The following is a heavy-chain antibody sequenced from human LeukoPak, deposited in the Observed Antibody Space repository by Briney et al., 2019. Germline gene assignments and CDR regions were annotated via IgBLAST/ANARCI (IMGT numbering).Heavy chain of an antibody. CDR1: GDSINNYY. D-gene: IGHD4-17*01. CDR2: IYYSGST. V-gene: IGHV4-59*08. CDR3: ARLFTVMYFDY. Sequence: PSETLSLTCTVSGDSINNYYWSWIRQPPGKGLEWIGYIYYSGSTNYNPSLKSRVTISVDTSKNQFSLKLSSVTAADTAVYYCARLFTVMYFDYWGQGTLVTVSS. J-gene: IGHJ4*02.